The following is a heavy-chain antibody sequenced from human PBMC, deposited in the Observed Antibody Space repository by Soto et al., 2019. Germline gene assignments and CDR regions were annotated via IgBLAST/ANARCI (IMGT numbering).Heavy chain of an antibody. Sequence: GGSLRLSCVASGFTFSSYIMSWVRQAPGKGLEWVSGISGSGGGKYYADSVKGRFTISRDNSKNTLDLQMNSLRAEDTAVYYCAKPLDYRGTHGFSDYWCQGPLVTVSS. CDR3: AKPLDYRGTHGFSDY. CDR2: ISGSGGGK. V-gene: IGHV3-23*01. J-gene: IGHJ4*02. D-gene: IGHD1-26*01. CDR1: GFTFSSYI.